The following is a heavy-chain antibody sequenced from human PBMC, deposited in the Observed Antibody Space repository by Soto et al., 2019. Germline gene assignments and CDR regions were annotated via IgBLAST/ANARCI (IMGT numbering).Heavy chain of an antibody. CDR2: IVVGSGNT. Sequence: ASVKVSCKASGFTFTSSAVQWVRQARGQRLEWIGWIVVGSGNTNYAQKFQERVTITRDMSTSTAYMELSSLRSEDTAVDYCAGAHPRGGGGGGVVGMDVWGQGTTVTVSS. CDR1: GFTFTSSA. CDR3: AGAHPRGGGGGGVVGMDV. D-gene: IGHD2-15*01. V-gene: IGHV1-58*01. J-gene: IGHJ6*02.